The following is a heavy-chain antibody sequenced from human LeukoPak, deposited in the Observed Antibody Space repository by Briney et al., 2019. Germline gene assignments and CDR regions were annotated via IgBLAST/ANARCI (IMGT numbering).Heavy chain of an antibody. CDR3: ARDSSSWYDYGMDV. CDR1: GFTFSSYS. CDR2: ISSSSSYI. D-gene: IGHD6-13*01. J-gene: IGHJ6*04. V-gene: IGHV3-21*01. Sequence: GGSLRLSCAASGFTFSSYSTNWVRQAPGKGLEWVSSISSSSSYIYYADSVKGRFTISRDNAKNSLYLQMNSLRAEDTAVYYCARDSSSWYDYGMDVWGKGTTVTVSS.